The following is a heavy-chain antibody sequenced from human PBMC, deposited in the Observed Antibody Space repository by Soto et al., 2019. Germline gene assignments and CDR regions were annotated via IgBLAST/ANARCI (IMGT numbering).Heavy chain of an antibody. CDR1: GFTFSSYA. V-gene: IGHV3-23*01. CDR2: ISGSGGST. Sequence: SCAASGFTFSSYAMSWVRQAPGKGLEWVSAISGSGGSTYYADSVKGRFTISRDNSKNTLYLQMNSLRAEDTAVYYCAKDRRAIVVVITPPNGMDVWGQGTTVTVSS. CDR3: AKDRRAIVVVITPPNGMDV. J-gene: IGHJ6*02. D-gene: IGHD3-22*01.